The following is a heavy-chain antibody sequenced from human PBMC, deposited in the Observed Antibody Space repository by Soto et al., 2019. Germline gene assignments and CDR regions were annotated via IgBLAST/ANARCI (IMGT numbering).Heavy chain of an antibody. Sequence: SVKVSCKASGGTFSSYAISWVRQAPGQGLEWMGGIIPIFGTANYAQKFQGRVTITADESTSTAYMELSSLRSEDAAVYYCARARYYESSGYYFRRVACDIWGQGTMVTVS. D-gene: IGHD3-22*01. J-gene: IGHJ3*02. CDR2: IIPIFGTA. CDR1: GGTFSSYA. V-gene: IGHV1-69*13. CDR3: ARARYYESSGYYFRRVACDI.